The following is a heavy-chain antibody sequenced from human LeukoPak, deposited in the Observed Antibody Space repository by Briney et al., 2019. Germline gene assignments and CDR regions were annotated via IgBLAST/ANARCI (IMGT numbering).Heavy chain of an antibody. CDR1: GGSFSGYY. J-gene: IGHJ4*02. V-gene: IGHV4-34*01. Sequence: NPSETLSLTCAVYGGSFSGYYWSWIRQPPGKGLEWIGEITHSGSTNYNPSLKSRVTISVDTSKNHFSLKLSSVTAADTAVYYCARVRGYYPDYWGQGTLVTVSS. CDR3: ARVRGYYPDY. CDR2: ITHSGST.